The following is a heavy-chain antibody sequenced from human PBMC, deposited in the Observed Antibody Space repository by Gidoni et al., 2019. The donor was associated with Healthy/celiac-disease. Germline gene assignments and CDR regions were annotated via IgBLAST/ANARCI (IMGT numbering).Heavy chain of an antibody. CDR2: IYYSGST. CDR3: ARHPAHPTTLDRARAQDRPNATSAGYGMDV. J-gene: IGHJ6*02. CDR1: GGSISSSSYY. Sequence: QLQLQESGPGLVKPSETLSLTCTVSGGSISSSSYYWGWIRQPPGKGLEWIGSIYYSGSTYYNPSLKSRVTISVDTSKNQFSLKLSSVTAADTAVYYCARHPAHPTTLDRARAQDRPNATSAGYGMDVWGQGTTVTVSS. V-gene: IGHV4-39*01. D-gene: IGHD4-4*01.